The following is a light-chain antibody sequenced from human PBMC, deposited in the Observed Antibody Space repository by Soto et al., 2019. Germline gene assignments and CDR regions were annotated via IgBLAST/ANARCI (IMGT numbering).Light chain of an antibody. CDR3: LQHNSYPYT. J-gene: IGKJ2*01. V-gene: IGKV1-17*03. CDR2: GAS. CDR1: QGITTF. Sequence: DIQMTQSPSVVSASVGDTVTVTCRASQGITTFLAWFRQRPGRVPERLIYGASSLQSGVPSRFSGRVSGTEFTLTISSLQPEDFGIYYCLQHNSYPYTFGPGTKLEIK.